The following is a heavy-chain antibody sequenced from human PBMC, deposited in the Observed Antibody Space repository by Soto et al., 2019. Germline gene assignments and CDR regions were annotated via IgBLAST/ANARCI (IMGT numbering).Heavy chain of an antibody. CDR1: GGSVSSGGYY. CDR3: ARRWGFTFGY. Sequence: SETLSLTCTVSGGSVSSGGYYWTWIRQHPGKGLEWIGYIYYSGSTYYNPSLKSRVTISVDTSKNQFSLKLSSVTAADTAVYYCARRWGFTFGYWGQGTLVTVSS. D-gene: IGHD1-26*01. J-gene: IGHJ4*02. V-gene: IGHV4-31*03. CDR2: IYYSGST.